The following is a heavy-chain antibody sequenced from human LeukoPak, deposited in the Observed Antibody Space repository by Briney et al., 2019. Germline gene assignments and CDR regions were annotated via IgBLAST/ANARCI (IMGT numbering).Heavy chain of an antibody. J-gene: IGHJ3*02. V-gene: IGHV3-23*01. D-gene: IGHD2-21*01. CDR3: AKGLDVVVEDDAFDI. Sequence: GGSLRLSCAASGFSLGDYWMSWVRQAPGRGLEWVSAISGSGGSTYYADSVKGRFTISRDNSKNTLYLQMNSLRAEDTAVYYCAKGLDVVVEDDAFDIWGQGTMVTVSS. CDR2: ISGSGGST. CDR1: GFSLGDYW.